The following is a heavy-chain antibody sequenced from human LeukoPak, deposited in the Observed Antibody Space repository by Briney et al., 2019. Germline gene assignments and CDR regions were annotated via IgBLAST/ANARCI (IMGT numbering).Heavy chain of an antibody. CDR1: GFTFSTYG. V-gene: IGHV3-30*18. CDR2: ISFDANNK. Sequence: GGSLRLSCAASGFTFSTYGMHWVRQAPGKGLEWVAVISFDANNKFYADSVKGRFTISRDNSKNTLYLQMNSLRAEDTAVYYCAKGTENFDYWGQGTLVTVSS. CDR3: AKGTENFDY. J-gene: IGHJ4*02. D-gene: IGHD3-10*01.